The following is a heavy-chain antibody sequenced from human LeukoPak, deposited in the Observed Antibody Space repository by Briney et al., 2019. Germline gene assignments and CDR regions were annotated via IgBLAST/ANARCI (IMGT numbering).Heavy chain of an antibody. V-gene: IGHV4-4*07. CDR1: GGSISSYY. Sequence: SETLSLTCTVSGGSISSYYWSWIRQPAGKGLEWIGRIYTSGSTNYNPSLKSRVTMSVDTSKNQFSLKLSSVTAADTAVYYCARDSYYDSSGYYYPGSGAFDIWGQGTMVTVSS. J-gene: IGHJ3*02. CDR3: ARDSYYDSSGYYYPGSGAFDI. CDR2: IYTSGST. D-gene: IGHD3-22*01.